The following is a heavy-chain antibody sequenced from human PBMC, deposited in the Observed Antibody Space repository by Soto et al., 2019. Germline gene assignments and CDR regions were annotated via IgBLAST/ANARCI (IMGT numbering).Heavy chain of an antibody. V-gene: IGHV4-39*01. CDR3: ARRTGSSTYYFDY. CDR2: IYYSGST. CDR1: GGSISSSSYF. D-gene: IGHD6-6*01. Sequence: SETLSLTCTVSGGSISSSSYFWGWIRQPPGKGLEWIGSIYYSGSTYYNPSLKSRVTVSVDTSKNQFSLKLSSVTAADTAVYYCARRTGSSTYYFDYWGQGALVTVSS. J-gene: IGHJ4*02.